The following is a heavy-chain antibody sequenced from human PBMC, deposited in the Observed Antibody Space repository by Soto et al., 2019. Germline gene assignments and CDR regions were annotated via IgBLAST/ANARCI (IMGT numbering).Heavy chain of an antibody. J-gene: IGHJ4*02. CDR3: ARDFNDYSLFDY. V-gene: IGHV3-30-3*01. Sequence: PGGSLRLSCAASGFTFSSYAMHWVRQAPGKGLEWVAVISYDGSNKYYADSVKGRFTISRDNSKNTLYLQMNSLRAEDTAVYYCARDFNDYSLFDYWGQGTLVTVSS. D-gene: IGHD4-4*01. CDR1: GFTFSSYA. CDR2: ISYDGSNK.